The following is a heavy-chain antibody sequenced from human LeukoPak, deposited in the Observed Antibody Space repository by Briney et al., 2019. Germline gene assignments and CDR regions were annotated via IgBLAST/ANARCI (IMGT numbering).Heavy chain of an antibody. V-gene: IGHV4-59*08. CDR3: ARRVARLDAFDI. Sequence: SETLSLTCTVSGGSISSYYWSWIRQPPGKGLEWIGYMYYSGSTNYNPSLKSRVTISVDTSKNQFSLKLSSVTAADTAVYYCARRVARLDAFDIWGQGTMVTVSS. CDR1: GGSISSYY. J-gene: IGHJ3*02. CDR2: MYYSGST.